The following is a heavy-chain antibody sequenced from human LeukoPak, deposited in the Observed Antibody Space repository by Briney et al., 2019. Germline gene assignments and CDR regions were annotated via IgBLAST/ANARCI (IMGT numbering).Heavy chain of an antibody. CDR3: ARTFEAAGDDAFDI. Sequence: ASVKVSCKASGYTFTSYYMHWVQQAPGQGLEWMGIINPSGGSTSYAQKFQGRVTMTRDMSTSTVYMELSSLRSEDTAVHYCARTFEAAGDDAFDIWGQGTMVTVSS. J-gene: IGHJ3*02. CDR2: INPSGGST. V-gene: IGHV1-46*01. D-gene: IGHD6-13*01. CDR1: GYTFTSYY.